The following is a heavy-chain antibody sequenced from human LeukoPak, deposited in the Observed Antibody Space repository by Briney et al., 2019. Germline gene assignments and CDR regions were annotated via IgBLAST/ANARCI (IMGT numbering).Heavy chain of an antibody. J-gene: IGHJ4*02. CDR2: IHNDGST. CDR3: VSLPRDY. CDR1: GFIVSNTY. Sequence: PGGSLRLSCAASGFIVSNTYMTWVRQAPGKGLEWVSVIHNDGSTYYADSVKGRFTISRDNSKNMLFLRMNSLRVEDTAVYICVSLPRDYWGQGTLVSVSS. V-gene: IGHV3-53*01.